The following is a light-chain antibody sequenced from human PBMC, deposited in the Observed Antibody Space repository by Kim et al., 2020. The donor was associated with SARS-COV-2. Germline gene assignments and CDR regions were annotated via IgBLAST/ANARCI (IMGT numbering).Light chain of an antibody. Sequence: DIQMTQSPSSLSASVGDRVTITCQASQDISNYLNWYQQKPGKAPKLLIYDASNLETGVQSRFSGSGSGTDFTFTISSLQPEDIATYYCQHYDNLPQVTFGGGTKVDIK. J-gene: IGKJ4*01. CDR2: DAS. V-gene: IGKV1-33*01. CDR1: QDISNY. CDR3: QHYDNLPQVT.